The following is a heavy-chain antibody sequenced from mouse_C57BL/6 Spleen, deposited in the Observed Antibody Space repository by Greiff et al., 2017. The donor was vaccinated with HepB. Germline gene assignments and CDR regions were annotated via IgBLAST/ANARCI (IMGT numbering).Heavy chain of an antibody. Sequence: LQESGAELMKPGASVKLSCKATGYTFTGYWIEWVKQRPGHGLEWIGEILPGSGSTNYNEKFKGKATFTADTSSNTAYMQLSSLTTEDSAIYYCARGKILVYYGNSYYAMDYWGQGTSVTVSS. J-gene: IGHJ4*01. V-gene: IGHV1-9*01. CDR2: ILPGSGST. D-gene: IGHD2-1*01. CDR3: ARGKILVYYGNSYYAMDY. CDR1: GYTFTGYW.